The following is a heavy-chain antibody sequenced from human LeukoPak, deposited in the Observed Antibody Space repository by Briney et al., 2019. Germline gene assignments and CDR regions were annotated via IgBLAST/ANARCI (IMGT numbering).Heavy chain of an antibody. V-gene: IGHV1-2*06. CDR2: INPNSGGT. Sequence: ASVKVSFKASGYTFTVYYMHWVRQAPGQGLEWMGRINPNSGGTNYAQKFQGRVTMTRDTSISTAYMELSRLRSDDTAVYYCAGLNSGYDLDGEFDYWGQGTLVTVSS. J-gene: IGHJ4*02. CDR3: AGLNSGYDLDGEFDY. D-gene: IGHD5-12*01. CDR1: GYTFTVYY.